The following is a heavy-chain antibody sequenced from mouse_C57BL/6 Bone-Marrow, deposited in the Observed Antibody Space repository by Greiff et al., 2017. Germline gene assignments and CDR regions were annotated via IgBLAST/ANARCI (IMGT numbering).Heavy chain of an antibody. CDR3: ARGEGYDGYPGDYFDY. V-gene: IGHV1-69*01. CDR1: GYTFTSYW. D-gene: IGHD2-3*01. Sequence: QVQLKQPGAELVMPGASVKLSCKASGYTFTSYWMHWVKQRPGQGLEWIGEIDPSDSYTNYNQKFKGKSTLTVDKSYSQAYMQLSSLTSEDSAVYYCARGEGYDGYPGDYFDYWGQGTTLTVSS. J-gene: IGHJ2*01. CDR2: IDPSDSYT.